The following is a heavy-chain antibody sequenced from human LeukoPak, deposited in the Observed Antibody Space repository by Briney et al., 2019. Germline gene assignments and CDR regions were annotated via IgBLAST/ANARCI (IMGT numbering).Heavy chain of an antibody. CDR1: GFTFDDYT. D-gene: IGHD5-18*01. V-gene: IGHV3-43*01. Sequence: PGGSLRLSCAASGFTFDDYTMHWVRQAPGKGLGWVSLISWDGVSTYYTDSVKDRFTISRDNSRNSLYLRMNSLRTEDTALYYCAKNRMRREYSYGSGDFDYWGQGTLVTVSS. CDR3: AKNRMRREYSYGSGDFDY. CDR2: ISWDGVST. J-gene: IGHJ4*02.